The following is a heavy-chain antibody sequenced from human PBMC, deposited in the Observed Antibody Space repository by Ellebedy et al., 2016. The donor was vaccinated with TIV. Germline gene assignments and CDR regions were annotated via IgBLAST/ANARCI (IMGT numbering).Heavy chain of an antibody. CDR1: GGSISSTSYY. J-gene: IGHJ4*02. CDR2: IYSSGSG. CDR3: ARSGGWYTPYDY. Sequence: MPSETLSFTCSVSGGSISSTSYYWGWIRQPPGKGLEWIGYIYSSGSGEYNPSLKSRVTMSVDTSKSQFSLRLNSVTAADTAVYYCARSGGWYTPYDYWGQGTLVTVSS. V-gene: IGHV4-61*05. D-gene: IGHD6-19*01.